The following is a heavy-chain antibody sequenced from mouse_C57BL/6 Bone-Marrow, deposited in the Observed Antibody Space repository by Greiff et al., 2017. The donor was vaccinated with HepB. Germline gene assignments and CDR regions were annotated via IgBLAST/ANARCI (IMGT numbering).Heavy chain of an antibody. CDR3: ARSESYYGKRCDY. CDR1: GFTFSSYA. V-gene: IGHV5-4*03. D-gene: IGHD2-1*01. CDR2: ISDGGSYT. J-gene: IGHJ2*01. Sequence: EVKLVESGGGLVKPGGSLKLSCAASGFTFSSYAMSWVRQTPEKRLEWVATISDGGSYTYYPDNVKGRITISRDNAKNNLYRQMSHLKSEETAMYDCARSESYYGKRCDYGGQGTTLTVSA.